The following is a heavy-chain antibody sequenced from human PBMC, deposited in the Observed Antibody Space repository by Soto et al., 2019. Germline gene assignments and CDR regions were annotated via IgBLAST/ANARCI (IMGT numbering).Heavy chain of an antibody. CDR3: AKESLPEHYGDTLFDY. D-gene: IGHD4-17*01. CDR1: GFSFNNYA. CDR2: FSAGGRA. Sequence: EVQLLESGGALVRPGGSLRLSCAASGFSFNNYALSWARQAPGKGLEWVSTFSAGGRAYYAASVQGRFTIARDSSQDTVHLQISDLRPEDTAVYYCAKESLPEHYGDTLFDYWGQGTRVTASS. J-gene: IGHJ4*02. V-gene: IGHV3-23*01.